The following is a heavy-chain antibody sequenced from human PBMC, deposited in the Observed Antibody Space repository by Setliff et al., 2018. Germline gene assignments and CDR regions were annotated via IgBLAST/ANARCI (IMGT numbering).Heavy chain of an antibody. CDR3: VKGRYCSYASCYPDYFDY. CDR1: GFTFSNYA. V-gene: IGHV3-23*01. CDR2: ITGGGGNT. Sequence: GESLKISCAASGFTFSNYAMSWVRRASGKGLAWVSGITGGGGNTYYADPVKGRFTISRDNSKNTLYLQMNSLRAEDTAVYYCVKGRYCSYASCYPDYFDYWGQGTLVTVSS. J-gene: IGHJ4*02. D-gene: IGHD2-15*01.